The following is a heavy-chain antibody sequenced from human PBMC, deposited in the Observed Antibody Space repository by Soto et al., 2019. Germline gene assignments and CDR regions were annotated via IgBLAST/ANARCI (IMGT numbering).Heavy chain of an antibody. CDR2: ISPKSGGT. CDR3: ARPPGYISDWYYFDL. CDR1: GYSFIDYY. D-gene: IGHD3-9*01. Sequence: QVQLVQSGAEVKKPGASVKVSCEASGYSFIDYYIHWVRQAPGQGFEWMGRISPKSGGTNYAQKFEGRVTMTWDTSLNTAYMELSSLISGDTAVYYCARPPGYISDWYYFDLWGQGTRVTVSS. J-gene: IGHJ4*02. V-gene: IGHV1-2*02.